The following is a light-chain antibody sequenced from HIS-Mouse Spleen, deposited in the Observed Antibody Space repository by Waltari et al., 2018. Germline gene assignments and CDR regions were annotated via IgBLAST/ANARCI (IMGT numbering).Light chain of an antibody. J-gene: IGLJ2*01. V-gene: IGLV3-25*03. CDR1: ALPKQY. Sequence: SYELTQPPSVSVSPGQTARITCSGDALPKQYAYWYQQKPGQAPVLVIYKDSERPSGIPWRFSGSSSGNTVTLTISGVQAEDEADYYCQSADSSGTHVVFGGGTKLTVL. CDR2: KDS. CDR3: QSADSSGTHVV.